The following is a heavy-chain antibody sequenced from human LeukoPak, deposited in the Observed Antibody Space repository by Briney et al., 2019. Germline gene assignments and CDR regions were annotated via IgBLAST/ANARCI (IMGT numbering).Heavy chain of an antibody. CDR1: GFTFSSSW. CDR2: IKEDGREK. CDR3: ARGGRPDY. D-gene: IGHD3-10*01. Sequence: SGGSLRLSCATSGFTFSSSWMSWVRQAPGKGLECVANIKEDGREKYYVDFVKGRFTISRDNAKNSLYLQMSSLRAEDTAVYYCARGGRPDYWGQGTLVTVSS. J-gene: IGHJ4*02. V-gene: IGHV3-7*01.